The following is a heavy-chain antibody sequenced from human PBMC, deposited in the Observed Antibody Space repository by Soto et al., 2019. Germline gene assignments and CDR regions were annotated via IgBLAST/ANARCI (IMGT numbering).Heavy chain of an antibody. D-gene: IGHD3-10*01. Sequence: EVQLVESGGGLVQPGGSLRLSCAASGFTFGSYWMSWVRQAPGTGLEWLANIKMDASEKKYVDSVKGRFTMSRDNAKNSPYLQMESLRPEDTAVYYCARDSRYGSGASGNAYLVYWGHGTLVTVSS. CDR3: ARDSRYGSGASGNAYLVY. CDR2: IKMDASEK. V-gene: IGHV3-7*01. J-gene: IGHJ4*01. CDR1: GFTFGSYW.